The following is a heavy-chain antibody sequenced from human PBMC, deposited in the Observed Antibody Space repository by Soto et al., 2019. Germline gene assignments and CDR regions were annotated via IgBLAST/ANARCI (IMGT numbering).Heavy chain of an antibody. CDR3: ARLTSRRYSSSSFGYYYGMDV. CDR2: IYYSGST. J-gene: IGHJ6*02. Sequence: SETLSLTCTVSGGSISSYYWSWIRQPPGKGLEWIGYIYYSGSTNYNPSLKSRVTISVDTSKNQFSLKLSSVAAADTAVYYCARLTSRRYSSSSFGYYYGMDVWGQGTTVTVSS. V-gene: IGHV4-59*01. CDR1: GGSISSYY. D-gene: IGHD6-6*01.